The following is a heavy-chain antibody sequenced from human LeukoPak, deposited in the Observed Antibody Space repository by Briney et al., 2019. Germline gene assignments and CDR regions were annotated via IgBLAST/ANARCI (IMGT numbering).Heavy chain of an antibody. D-gene: IGHD1-26*01. J-gene: IGHJ6*03. CDR2: IIPIFGTA. CDR1: GGTFSSYA. CDR3: ARASDLEWELPPGYYYYYMDV. V-gene: IGHV1-69*13. Sequence: GASVKVSCKASGGTFSSYAISWVRQAPGQGLEWMGGIIPIFGTANYAQKFQGRVTITADESTSTAYMELSSLRSEDTAVYYCARASDLEWELPPGYYYYYMDVWGKGTTVTVSS.